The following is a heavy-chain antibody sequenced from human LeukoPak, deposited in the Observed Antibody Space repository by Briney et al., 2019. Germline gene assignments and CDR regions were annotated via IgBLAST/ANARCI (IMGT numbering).Heavy chain of an antibody. V-gene: IGHV3-72*01. CDR2: IRSKGHRYST. J-gene: IGHJ4*02. CDR3: ARGSYCSGGVCPAPFDS. D-gene: IGHD2-8*02. CDR1: GFIFSDYY. Sequence: GGSLRLSCAASGFIFSDYYMDWVRQVPGKGLEWIGRIRSKGHRYSTEYAASVRGRFTVSRDESRNLLFLQMTSLKSEDTAIYYCARGSYCSGGVCPAPFDSWGQGSLVTVAS.